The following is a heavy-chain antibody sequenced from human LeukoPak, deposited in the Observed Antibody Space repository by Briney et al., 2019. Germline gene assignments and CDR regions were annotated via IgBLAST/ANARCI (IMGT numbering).Heavy chain of an antibody. V-gene: IGHV4-59*01. CDR2: IYYSGST. J-gene: IGHJ4*02. D-gene: IGHD6-13*01. Sequence: SETLSLTCTVSGGSISSYYWSWIRQPPGKGLEWIGYIYYSGSTNCNPSLKSRVTISVDTSKNQFSLKLSSVTAADTAVYYCASGYSSSWYLVGYWGQGTLVTVSS. CDR1: GGSISSYY. CDR3: ASGYSSSWYLVGY.